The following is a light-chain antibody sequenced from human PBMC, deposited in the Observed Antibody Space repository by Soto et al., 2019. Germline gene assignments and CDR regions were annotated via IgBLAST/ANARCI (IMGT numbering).Light chain of an antibody. V-gene: IGLV7-46*01. CDR1: TGAVTSGHY. CDR2: DTS. J-gene: IGLJ3*02. CDR3: LLSSRKWV. Sequence: QAVVTQEPSLTVSPGGTVTLTCGSSTGAVTSGHYPYWFQQKPGQAPRTLIYDTSNKHSWTPARFSGSLLGGKAALTLSGAQPEDEAEYYCLLSSRKWVFGGGTKLTVL.